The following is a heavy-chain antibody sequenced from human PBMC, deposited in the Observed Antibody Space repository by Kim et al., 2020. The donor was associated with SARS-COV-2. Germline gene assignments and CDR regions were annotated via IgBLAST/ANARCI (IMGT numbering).Heavy chain of an antibody. J-gene: IGHJ4*02. D-gene: IGHD6-13*01. CDR2: ISSSSSYI. Sequence: GGSLRLSCAASGFTFSSYSMNWVRQAPGKGLEWVSSISSSSSYIYYADSVKGRFTISRDNAKNSLYLQMNSLRAEYTAVYYCAREFIGGIAASFFDSWGQGTLVTVSS. CDR3: AREFIGGIAASFFDS. V-gene: IGHV3-21*01. CDR1: GFTFSSYS.